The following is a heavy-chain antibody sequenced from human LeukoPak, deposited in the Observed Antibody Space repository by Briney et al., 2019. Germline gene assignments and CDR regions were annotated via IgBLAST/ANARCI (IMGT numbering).Heavy chain of an antibody. J-gene: IGHJ4*02. CDR2: IYYSGST. CDR3: ARLTLWGSTNFDY. Sequence: SETLSLTCTVSGGSISSSSYYWGWIRQSPGKGLEWIGSIYYSGSTYYNPSLKSRVTISVDTSKNQFSLKLSSVTAADTAVYYCARLTLWGSTNFDYWGQGTLVTVSS. CDR1: GGSISSSSYY. D-gene: IGHD5-18*01. V-gene: IGHV4-39*01.